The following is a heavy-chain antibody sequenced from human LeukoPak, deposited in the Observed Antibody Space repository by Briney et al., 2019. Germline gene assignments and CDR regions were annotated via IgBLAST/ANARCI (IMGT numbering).Heavy chain of an antibody. D-gene: IGHD1-20*01. CDR1: GGTFSSYA. Sequence: SVKVSCKASGGTFSSYAISWVRQAPGQGLEWMGGIIPIFGTANYAQKFQGRVTITADESTSTAYMELSSLRSEDTAVYYCATSITGTTGASWYYYYGMDVWGKGPTVTVSS. CDR3: ATSITGTTGASWYYYYGMDV. J-gene: IGHJ6*04. V-gene: IGHV1-69*01. CDR2: IIPIFGTA.